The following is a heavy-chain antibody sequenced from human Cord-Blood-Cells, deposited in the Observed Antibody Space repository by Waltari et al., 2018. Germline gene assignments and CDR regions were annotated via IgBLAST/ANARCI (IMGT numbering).Heavy chain of an antibody. CDR1: GFPFSRYG. V-gene: IGHV3-30*18. J-gene: IGHJ3*02. CDR2: ISYDGSNK. Sequence: QVQLVESGGGVVQPGRSLRLSCAASGFPFSRYGMRWVRQAPGKGLEWVAVISYDGSNKYYADSVKGRFTISRDNSKNTLYLQMNSLRAEDTAVYYCAKTWGGGAFDIWGQGTMVTVSS. D-gene: IGHD3-16*01. CDR3: AKTWGGGAFDI.